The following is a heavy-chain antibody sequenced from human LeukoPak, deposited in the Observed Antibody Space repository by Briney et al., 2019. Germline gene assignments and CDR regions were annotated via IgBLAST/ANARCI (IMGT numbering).Heavy chain of an antibody. V-gene: IGHV5-51*01. J-gene: IGHJ4*02. CDR3: ARASHSSGWSGQKVFDS. CDR1: GYDFSTHW. D-gene: IGHD6-19*01. CDR2: INPADSDT. Sequence: GESLKISCEGSGYDFSTHWLGWVRQMPGKGLEWMAIINPADSDTRYSPSFQGQVTIAAATSISTAFLQWRSLKASDSAVYYCARASHSSGWSGQKVFDSWGQGTPVTVSS.